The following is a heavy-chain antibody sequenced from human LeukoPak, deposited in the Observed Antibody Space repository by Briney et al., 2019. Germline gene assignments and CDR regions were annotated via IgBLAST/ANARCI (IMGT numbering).Heavy chain of an antibody. V-gene: IGHV3-30*02. Sequence: QTGGSLRLSCAASGFTFSSYGMHWVRQAPGKGLEWVAVIWYGGSIKYYADSVKGRFTISRDNSKNTLYLQMNSLRAEDTAVYYCAKDLAPGLGRGIYYYYMDVWGKGTTVTVSS. J-gene: IGHJ6*03. CDR1: GFTFSSYG. D-gene: IGHD5/OR15-5a*01. CDR2: IWYGGSIK. CDR3: AKDLAPGLGRGIYYYYMDV.